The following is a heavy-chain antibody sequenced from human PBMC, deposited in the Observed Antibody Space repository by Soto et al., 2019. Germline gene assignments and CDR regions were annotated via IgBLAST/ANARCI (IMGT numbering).Heavy chain of an antibody. CDR2: FDPEDGET. V-gene: IGHV1-24*01. Sequence: ASVKVSCKVSGYTLTVLSMHWVRQAPGKGLEWMGGFDPEDGETIYAQKFQGRVTMTEDTSTDTAYMELSSLRSEDTAVYYCACQSGYSSSWYGWFDPWGQGTLVTISS. CDR3: ACQSGYSSSWYGWFDP. J-gene: IGHJ5*02. D-gene: IGHD6-13*01. CDR1: GYTLTVLS.